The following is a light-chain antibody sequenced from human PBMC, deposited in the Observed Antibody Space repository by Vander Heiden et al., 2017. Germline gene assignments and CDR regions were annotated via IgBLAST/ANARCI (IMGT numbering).Light chain of an antibody. CDR2: EVS. V-gene: IGLV2-23*02. J-gene: IGLJ3*02. Sequence: QSALTQPASVSGSPGQSITISCTGNSSHVGSCNLASWYHQHPGKAPKLMIYEVSKRPSGVSNRFSGSKSGNTASLTISGLQAEDEADYYCCSYAGSSTLWVFGGGTKLTVL. CDR3: CSYAGSSTLWV. CDR1: SSHVGSCNL.